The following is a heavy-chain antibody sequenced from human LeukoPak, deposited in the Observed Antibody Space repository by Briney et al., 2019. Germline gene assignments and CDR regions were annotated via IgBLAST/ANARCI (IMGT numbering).Heavy chain of an antibody. CDR2: ISWDGGST. D-gene: IGHD2-15*01. J-gene: IGHJ4*02. CDR1: GFIFNDYD. Sequence: GGSLRLSCEASGFIFNDYDISWVRQAPGKGLEWVSGISWDGGSTAYADSVKGRLTISRDNAKNSLYLQMNSLTAEDTAFYFCTRDVVAVAALDFWGQGTRVTVSS. CDR3: TRDVVAVAALDF. V-gene: IGHV3-20*04.